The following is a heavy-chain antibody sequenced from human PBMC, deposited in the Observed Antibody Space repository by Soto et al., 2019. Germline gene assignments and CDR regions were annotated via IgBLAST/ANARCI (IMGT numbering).Heavy chain of an antibody. Sequence: QVRLHESGPGLVKPSETLSLTCTVSTDSFNDYYWSWIRQPPGKGLEWIVSIYHTGNTNYNPSLGSRVSISVDTSKIQFSLSLSSVTAEDTAFYYCARDVGIHDAFDIWGQGTLVTVSS. CDR2: IYHTGNT. V-gene: IGHV4-59*13. D-gene: IGHD5-18*01. J-gene: IGHJ3*02. CDR1: TDSFNDYY. CDR3: ARDVGIHDAFDI.